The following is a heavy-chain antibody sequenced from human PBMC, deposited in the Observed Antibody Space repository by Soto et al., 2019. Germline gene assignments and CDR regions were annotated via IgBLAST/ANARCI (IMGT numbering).Heavy chain of an antibody. D-gene: IGHD3-10*01. CDR1: GGAISSCVHS. CDR2: IYQSGTT. CDR3: ARDRKVRSWFDP. V-gene: IGHV4-30-2*06. Sequence: PPESLGLTCTVSGGAISSCVHSWTWLRQSPGKGLEWIGNIYQSGTTHYNPSLQSRVTISVDNSKNQFSLKLTSVTVADTAIYYCARDRKVRSWFDPWGQGTPLTVS. J-gene: IGHJ5*02.